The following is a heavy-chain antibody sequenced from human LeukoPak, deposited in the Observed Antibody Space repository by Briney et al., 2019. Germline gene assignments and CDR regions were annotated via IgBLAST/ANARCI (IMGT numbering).Heavy chain of an antibody. CDR1: GFTFSSYS. D-gene: IGHD3-22*01. CDR2: ISSSSSTI. Sequence: GGSLRLSCAASGFTFSSYSMNWVRQAPGKGLEWVSYISSSSSTIYYADSVKGRFTISRDNAKNSLYLQMNSLRAEDTAVYYCARDPSSSGYLDAFDIWGQGTMVTVSS. J-gene: IGHJ3*02. CDR3: ARDPSSSGYLDAFDI. V-gene: IGHV3-48*04.